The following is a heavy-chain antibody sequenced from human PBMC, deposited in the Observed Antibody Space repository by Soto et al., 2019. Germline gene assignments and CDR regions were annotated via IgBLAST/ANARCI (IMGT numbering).Heavy chain of an antibody. V-gene: IGHV3-30*18. D-gene: IGHD2-21*02. CDR1: GFTFSSYG. CDR2: ISYDGSNK. Sequence: GGSLRLSCAASGFTFSSYGMHWVRQAPGKGLEWVAVISYDGSNKYYADSVKGRFTISRDNSKNTLYLQMNSLRAEDTAVYYCAKGGCGGDCYPSSGAFDNWGQGTMVTVSS. J-gene: IGHJ3*02. CDR3: AKGGCGGDCYPSSGAFDN.